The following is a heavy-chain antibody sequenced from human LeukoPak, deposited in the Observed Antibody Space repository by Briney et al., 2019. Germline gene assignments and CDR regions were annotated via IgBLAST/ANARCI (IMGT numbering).Heavy chain of an antibody. Sequence: PGGSLRLSCAASGFTFSSYAMSWVRQAPGKGLEWVSAISGSGGSTYYADFVKGRFTISRDNSKNTLYLQMNSLRAEDTAVYYCAKDTEHSGYERRFDPWGQGTLVTVSS. CDR3: AKDTEHSGYERRFDP. D-gene: IGHD5-12*01. CDR2: ISGSGGST. V-gene: IGHV3-23*01. J-gene: IGHJ5*02. CDR1: GFTFSSYA.